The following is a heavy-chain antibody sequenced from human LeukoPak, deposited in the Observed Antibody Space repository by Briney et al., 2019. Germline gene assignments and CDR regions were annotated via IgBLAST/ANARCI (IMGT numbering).Heavy chain of an antibody. CDR1: DDSISSSYYY. D-gene: IGHD6-19*01. V-gene: IGHV4-39*07. CDR2: IYYSGIT. J-gene: IGHJ4*02. CDR3: ASAYSSGFDY. Sequence: SETLSLTCTVSDDSISSSYYYWGWIRQPPGKGLEWIGSIYYSGITYYNPSLKSRVTISVDTSKNQFSLKLSSVTAADTAVYYCASAYSSGFDYWGQGTLVTVSS.